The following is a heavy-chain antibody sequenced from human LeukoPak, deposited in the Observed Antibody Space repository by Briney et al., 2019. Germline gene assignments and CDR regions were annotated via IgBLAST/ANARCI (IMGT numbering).Heavy chain of an antibody. CDR1: GFTFNNYA. CDR2: TIGSGGST. Sequence: PGGSLRLSCAASGFTFNNYAMTWVRQAPGKGLEWVSTTIGSGGSTDYADSVKGRFTISRDNSKDTLFLQMDSLRVEDTAVYYCATFCSGGDCYSFAPWGQGTLVTVSS. V-gene: IGHV3-23*01. CDR3: ATFCSGGDCYSFAP. D-gene: IGHD2-15*01. J-gene: IGHJ5*02.